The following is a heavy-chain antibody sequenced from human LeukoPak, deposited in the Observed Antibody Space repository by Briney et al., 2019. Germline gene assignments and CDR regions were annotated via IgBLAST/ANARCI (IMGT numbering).Heavy chain of an antibody. D-gene: IGHD4-23*01. CDR3: ARDNSVEDTAWWFDP. Sequence: ASVKVSCKASGYTFTSYYMHWVRQAPGQGLEWMGIINPSGGSTSYAQKFQGRVTMTRDKSTSTDYMELSSPRSEDTAVYYCARDNSVEDTAWWFDPWGQGTLVTVSS. V-gene: IGHV1-46*01. CDR1: GYTFTSYY. CDR2: INPSGGST. J-gene: IGHJ5*02.